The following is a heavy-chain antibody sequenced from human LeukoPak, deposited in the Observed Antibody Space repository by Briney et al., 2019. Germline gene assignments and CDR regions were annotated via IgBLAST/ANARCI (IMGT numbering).Heavy chain of an antibody. V-gene: IGHV4-59*12. CDR3: ARGLIAAAGTGNFDY. D-gene: IGHD6-13*01. Sequence: SETLSLTCTVSGGSISSYYWSWIRQPPGKGLEWIGYIYYSGSTNYNPSLKSRVTISVDTSKNQFSLKLSSVTAADTAVYYCARGLIAAAGTGNFDYWGQGTLVTVSS. CDR2: IYYSGST. J-gene: IGHJ4*02. CDR1: GGSISSYY.